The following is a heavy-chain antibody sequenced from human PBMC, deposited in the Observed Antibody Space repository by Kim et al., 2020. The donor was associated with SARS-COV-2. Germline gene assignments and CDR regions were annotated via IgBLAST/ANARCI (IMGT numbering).Heavy chain of an antibody. Sequence: GGSLRLSCAASGFSLSAYAMTWVRQAPGKGLEWVSGISGSGGSTYYADSVKGRFTISRDNSKNTLSLQMNSLRLEETAVYYCAKDYMGWDVWGQGT. CDR1: GFSLSAYA. CDR2: ISGSGGST. V-gene: IGHV3-23*01. CDR3: AKDYMGWDV. D-gene: IGHD3-10*01. J-gene: IGHJ6*01.